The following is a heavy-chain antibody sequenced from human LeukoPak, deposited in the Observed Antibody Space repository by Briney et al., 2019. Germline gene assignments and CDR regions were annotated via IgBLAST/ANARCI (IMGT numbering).Heavy chain of an antibody. CDR2: IYCSGST. Sequence: SETLSLTCTVSGGSISSSSYYWGWIRQPPGKGLEWIGSIYCSGSTYYNPSLKSRVTISVDTSKNQFSLKLSSVTAADTAVYYCAREDYGDYAYLDYWGQGTLVTVSS. CDR3: AREDYGDYAYLDY. CDR1: GGSISSSSYY. V-gene: IGHV4-39*07. J-gene: IGHJ4*02. D-gene: IGHD4-17*01.